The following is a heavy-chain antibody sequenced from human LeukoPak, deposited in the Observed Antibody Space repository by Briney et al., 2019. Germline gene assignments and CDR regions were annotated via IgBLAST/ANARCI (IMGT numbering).Heavy chain of an antibody. CDR2: ISSSSSTI. J-gene: IGHJ4*02. CDR1: GFIFSSYS. V-gene: IGHV3-48*04. CDR3: ARDLNYGGSHFDY. D-gene: IGHD4-23*01. Sequence: PGGSLRLSCAASGFIFSSYSMNWVRQVPGKGLEWVSYISSSSSTIYYADSVKGRFTISRDNAKNSLYLQMNSLRAEDTAVYYCARDLNYGGSHFDYWGQGTLVTVSS.